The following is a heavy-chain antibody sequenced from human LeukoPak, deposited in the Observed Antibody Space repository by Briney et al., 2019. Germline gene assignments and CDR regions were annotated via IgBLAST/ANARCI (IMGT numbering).Heavy chain of an antibody. CDR1: GYTFTSYG. V-gene: IGHV1-18*01. CDR3: ARADPALPTANWFDP. Sequence: ASVKVSCKASGYTFTSYGISWVRQAPGQGLEWMGWISAYNGNTNYAQKLQGRVTMTTDISTSTAYMELRSLRSDDTAVYYCARADPALPTANWFDPWGQGTLVTVSS. J-gene: IGHJ5*02. D-gene: IGHD5-18*01. CDR2: ISAYNGNT.